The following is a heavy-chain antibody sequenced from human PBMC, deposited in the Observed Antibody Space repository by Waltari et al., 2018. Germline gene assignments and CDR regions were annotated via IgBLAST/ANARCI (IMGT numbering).Heavy chain of an antibody. CDR1: GYSFTSYW. J-gene: IGHJ4*02. CDR3: ALTQSIAALYYFDY. V-gene: IGHV5-51*01. CDR2: TLPGDSDT. Sequence: EVQLVQSGAEVKKPGESLKISCKGSGYSFTSYWIGWVRQMPGKGLEWMCITLPGDSDTRYSPSFQCQVTISADKSISTAYLQWSSLKASDTAMYYCALTQSIAALYYFDYWGQGTLVTVSS. D-gene: IGHD6-6*01.